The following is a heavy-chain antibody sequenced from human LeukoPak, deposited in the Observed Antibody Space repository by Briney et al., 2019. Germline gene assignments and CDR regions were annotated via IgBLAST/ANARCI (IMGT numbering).Heavy chain of an antibody. CDR3: ARDLSGGWYISAFDI. J-gene: IGHJ3*02. CDR2: IYYSRST. V-gene: IGHV4-39*02. D-gene: IGHD6-19*01. CDR1: GGSISGSSYY. Sequence: SETLSLTCSVSGGSISGSSYYWGWIRQPPGKGLEWLGSIYYSRSTYYNPSLKSRVTISVDTSKNQFSLKLSSVTAADTAVYYCARDLSGGWYISAFDIWGQGTMVTVSS.